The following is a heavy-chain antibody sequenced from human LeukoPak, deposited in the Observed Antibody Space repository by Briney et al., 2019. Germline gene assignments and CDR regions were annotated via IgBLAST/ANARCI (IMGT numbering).Heavy chain of an antibody. V-gene: IGHV3-21*01. Sequence: PGGSLRLSCAASGFTFSSYSMNWVRQAPGKGLEWVSSISSSSSYIYYADSVKGRFTISRDNAKNSLYLQMNSLGAEDTAVYYCAIFPLGDWLLSLDYWGQGTLVTVSS. CDR1: GFTFSSYS. CDR3: AIFPLGDWLLSLDY. J-gene: IGHJ4*02. D-gene: IGHD3/OR15-3a*01. CDR2: ISSSSSYI.